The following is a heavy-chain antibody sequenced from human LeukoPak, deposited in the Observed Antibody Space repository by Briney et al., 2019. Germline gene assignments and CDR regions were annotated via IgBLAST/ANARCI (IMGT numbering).Heavy chain of an antibody. CDR1: GYTFTSYY. CDR2: INPSGGST. D-gene: IGHD5-18*01. Sequence: ASVKVSCKASGYTFTSYYMHWVRRAPGQGLEWMGIINPSGGSTSYAQKFQGRVTMTRDTSTSTVYMELSSLRSEDTAVYYCARARDVDTAMVTGFDYWGQGTLVTVSS. J-gene: IGHJ4*02. V-gene: IGHV1-46*01. CDR3: ARARDVDTAMVTGFDY.